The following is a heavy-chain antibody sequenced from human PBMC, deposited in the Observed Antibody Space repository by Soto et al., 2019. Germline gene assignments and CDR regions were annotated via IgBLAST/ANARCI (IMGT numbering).Heavy chain of an antibody. J-gene: IGHJ5*02. CDR2: ISGNNDNS. Sequence: QVQLVQSGAEVKKAGASVKVSCKASGYTFNIYGITWVRQAPGQGLEWMGWISGNNDNSKYAQKFQGRVTRTTNTSTSTAYMELRSLRSDDTAVYFCARDGVRSKLAFKKDWFDPWGQGTLVTVSS. D-gene: IGHD2-8*01. V-gene: IGHV1-18*01. CDR3: ARDGVRSKLAFKKDWFDP. CDR1: GYTFNIYG.